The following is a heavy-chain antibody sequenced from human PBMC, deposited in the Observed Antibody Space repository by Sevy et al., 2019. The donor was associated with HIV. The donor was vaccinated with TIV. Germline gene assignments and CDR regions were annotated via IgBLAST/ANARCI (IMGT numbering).Heavy chain of an antibody. CDR3: ATLNRGSSFTEY. Sequence: GESLKISCAASGFTFSTYAMTWVRQAPGKGLEWVSTITYSGGSAFYTDSVKGRFTISRDNSKNTLYLQMNSLRAEDTAVYYCATLNRGSSFTEYWGQGTLVTVSS. CDR1: GFTFSTYA. V-gene: IGHV3-23*01. D-gene: IGHD1-1*01. CDR2: ITYSGGSA. J-gene: IGHJ4*02.